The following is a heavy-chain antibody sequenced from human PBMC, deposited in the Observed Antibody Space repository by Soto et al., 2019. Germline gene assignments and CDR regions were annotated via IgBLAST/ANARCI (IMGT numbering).Heavy chain of an antibody. V-gene: IGHV3-13*01. CDR1: GFTFSTFD. Sequence: LRLSCAGSGFTFSTFDIHWVRQAPGKGLEWVSGIGTLSDTFYAASVQGRFTISRQNAKNSVYLQMSSLRAEDTAVYYCVKGWRAVAAPGDYWGQGTLVTVSS. J-gene: IGHJ4*02. D-gene: IGHD6-19*01. CDR3: VKGWRAVAAPGDY. CDR2: IGTLSDT.